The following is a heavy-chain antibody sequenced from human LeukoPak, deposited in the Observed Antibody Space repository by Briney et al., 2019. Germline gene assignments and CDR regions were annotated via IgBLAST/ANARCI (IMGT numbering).Heavy chain of an antibody. Sequence: GGSLRLSCTTSGFTFGKYIMTWVRQAPGKGLEWVSVIYSGGSTYYADSVKGRFTISRDNSKNTLYLQMNSLRAEDTAVYYCARDLGTRDYYDSSGSAWGQGTLVTVSS. CDR2: IYSGGST. J-gene: IGHJ5*02. D-gene: IGHD3-22*01. CDR3: ARDLGTRDYYDSSGSA. CDR1: GFTFGKYI. V-gene: IGHV3-53*01.